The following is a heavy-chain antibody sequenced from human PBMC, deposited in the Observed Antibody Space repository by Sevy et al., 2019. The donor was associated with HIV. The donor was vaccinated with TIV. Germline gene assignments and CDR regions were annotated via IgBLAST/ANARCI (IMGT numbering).Heavy chain of an antibody. J-gene: IGHJ4*02. Sequence: GVSLKLSCAASGFTFSSYAMSWVRQAPGRGLEWVSAISGSGGSTYYADSVKGRFTISRDNSKNTLYLQMNSLRAEDTAVYYCAKVAHYYDSSSYSDYWGQGTLVTVSS. CDR3: AKVAHYYDSSSYSDY. CDR1: GFTFSSYA. D-gene: IGHD3-22*01. V-gene: IGHV3-23*01. CDR2: ISGSGGST.